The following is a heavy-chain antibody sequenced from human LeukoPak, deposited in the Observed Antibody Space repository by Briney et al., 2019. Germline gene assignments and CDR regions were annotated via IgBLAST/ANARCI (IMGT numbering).Heavy chain of an antibody. J-gene: IGHJ6*03. CDR3: ARERIAAGLGFYYYYYMDV. Sequence: PGGSLRLSCAASGFTFSSYWMGWVRQAPGKGLEWVANIKQDGSEKYYVDSVKGRFTISRDNAKNSLYLQMNSLRAEDTAVYYCARERIAAGLGFYYYYYMDVWGKGTTVTVSS. V-gene: IGHV3-7*01. CDR2: IKQDGSEK. D-gene: IGHD6-13*01. CDR1: GFTFSSYW.